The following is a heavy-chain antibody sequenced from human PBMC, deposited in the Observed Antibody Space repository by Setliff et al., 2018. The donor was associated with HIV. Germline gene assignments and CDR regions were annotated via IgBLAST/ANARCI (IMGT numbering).Heavy chain of an antibody. CDR2: ISSSSSTI. D-gene: IGHD6-19*01. CDR3: ARGGDSSASDH. V-gene: IGHV3-48*04. J-gene: IGHJ4*02. Sequence: GGSLRLSCAASGFTLSSYSMNWVRQAPGKGLEWVSYISSSSSTIYYADSVKGRFTISRDNAKKSLYLQMNSLSAEDTAVYYCARGGDSSASDHWGQGTLVTVSS. CDR1: GFTLSSYS.